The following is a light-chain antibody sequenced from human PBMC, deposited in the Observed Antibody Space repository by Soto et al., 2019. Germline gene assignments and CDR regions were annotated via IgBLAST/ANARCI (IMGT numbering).Light chain of an antibody. J-gene: IGKJ1*01. V-gene: IGKV3-15*01. CDR2: GAS. CDR3: QQYNNWPPKT. Sequence: EIVMTQSPATLSVSPGERATLSCRASQSVSSNLAWYQQKPGQAPRLLIYGASNRATGIPARFSGSGSGTEFTLTISSLQSEDFAVDYCQQYNNWPPKTFGQGTKVELK. CDR1: QSVSSN.